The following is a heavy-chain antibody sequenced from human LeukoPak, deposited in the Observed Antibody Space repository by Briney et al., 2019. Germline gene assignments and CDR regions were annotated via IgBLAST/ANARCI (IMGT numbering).Heavy chain of an antibody. Sequence: GGSLRLSCAASGFTFSTYNMNWVRQAPGKGLELVSSITSGGTYTYYADSVKGRFTTSRDNAKNSLSLQLSSLRAEDTAVYYCPQGPYDILTASYKWTPDYWGQGILVTVSS. CDR3: PQGPYDILTASYKWTPDY. D-gene: IGHD3-9*01. CDR2: ITSGGTYT. V-gene: IGHV3-21*06. J-gene: IGHJ4*02. CDR1: GFTFSTYN.